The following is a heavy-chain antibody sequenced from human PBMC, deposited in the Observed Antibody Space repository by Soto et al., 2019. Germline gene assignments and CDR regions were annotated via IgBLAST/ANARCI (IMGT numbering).Heavy chain of an antibody. CDR1: GGSISSGGYY. V-gene: IGHV4-31*03. J-gene: IGHJ5*02. CDR3: ARSVCP. CDR2: IYYSGST. Sequence: QVQLQESGPGLVKPSQTLSLTCTVSGGSISSGGYYWNWIRQHPGQGLERIGYIYYSGSTHYNPSLKSRVSTSVDTSKNHFSLKLTCVTVADTAVYYCARSVCPWGRGTPVTVSS.